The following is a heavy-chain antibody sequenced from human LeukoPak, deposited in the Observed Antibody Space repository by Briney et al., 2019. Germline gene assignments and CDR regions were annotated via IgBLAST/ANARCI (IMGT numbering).Heavy chain of an antibody. Sequence: GGSLRLSCAASGFTISPYWMNWVRQAPGKGLEWVAFIRYDGSNKYYADSVRGRFTISRDSSKNTLYLQMNSLRAEDTAVYYCAKESQLSYSGTFYIDYWGQGTLVTVSS. V-gene: IGHV3-30*02. CDR2: IRYDGSNK. CDR1: GFTISPYW. J-gene: IGHJ4*02. CDR3: AKESQLSYSGTFYIDY. D-gene: IGHD1-26*01.